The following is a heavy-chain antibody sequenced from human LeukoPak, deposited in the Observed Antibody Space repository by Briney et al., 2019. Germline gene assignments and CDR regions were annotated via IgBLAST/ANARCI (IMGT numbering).Heavy chain of an antibody. CDR1: GYTFTSYY. CDR2: IIPLLGTA. CDR3: WKFGGYEERGDDY. D-gene: IGHD5-12*01. J-gene: IGHJ4*02. V-gene: IGHV1-69*08. Sequence: ASVKVSCKASGYTFTSYYMHWVRQAPGQGLEWMGRIIPLLGTANYAQKFQGSVTFTADKSTSTAYMELSSLISEDTAVYYCWKFGGYEERGDDYWGQGTLVTVSS.